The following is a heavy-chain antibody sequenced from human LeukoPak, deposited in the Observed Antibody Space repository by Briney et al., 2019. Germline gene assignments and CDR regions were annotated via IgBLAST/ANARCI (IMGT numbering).Heavy chain of an antibody. CDR1: GYTFTSYG. J-gene: IGHJ6*04. V-gene: IGHV1-18*04. CDR3: ARVDGYYYYGMDV. D-gene: IGHD2-2*03. Sequence: ASVEVSCKASGYTFTSYGISWVRQAPGQGLEWMGWISAYNGNTNYAQKLQGRVTMTTDTSTRTAHMELRSLRSDDTAVYYCARVDGYYYYGMDVWGKGTTVTVSS. CDR2: ISAYNGNT.